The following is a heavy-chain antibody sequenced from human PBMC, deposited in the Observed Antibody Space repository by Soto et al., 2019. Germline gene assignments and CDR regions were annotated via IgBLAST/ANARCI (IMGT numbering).Heavy chain of an antibody. V-gene: IGHV3-30*03. CDR1: GFIFSSYG. CDR3: AXGGEGGRGEHYYSGLDV. Sequence: PGGSLRLSCAASGFIFSSYGMHWVRQAPGKGLEWVTFISYDGSIKYYGDSVKGRFTISRDNSKNKLYLQMNSLRAEDTAVYYCAXGGEGGRGEHYYSGLDVWGQGTTVTVSS. J-gene: IGHJ6*02. D-gene: IGHD2-15*01. CDR2: ISYDGSIK.